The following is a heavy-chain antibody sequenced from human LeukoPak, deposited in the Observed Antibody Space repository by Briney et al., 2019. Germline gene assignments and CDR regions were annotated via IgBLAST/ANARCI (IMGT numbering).Heavy chain of an antibody. CDR3: ARGGSGYTSSWYNNFDP. D-gene: IGHD6-13*01. Sequence: SVKVSCKASGVTFGSYAISWVRQAPGQGLEWMGGIVPIFGTAKYAQKFQGRVSITTDESTTTAYMELSSLRSEDTALYFCARGGSGYTSSWYNNFDPWGQGTLVTVSS. CDR2: IVPIFGTA. V-gene: IGHV1-69*05. CDR1: GVTFGSYA. J-gene: IGHJ5*02.